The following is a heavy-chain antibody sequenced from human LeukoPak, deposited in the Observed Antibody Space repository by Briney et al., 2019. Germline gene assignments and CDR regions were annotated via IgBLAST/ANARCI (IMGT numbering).Heavy chain of an antibody. CDR2: IYYSGST. D-gene: IGHD6-6*01. CDR3: ARGGIAARRYYFDY. CDR1: GDSMSNGGYF. Sequence: SETLSLTCTVSGDSMSNGGYFWSYIRQHPGKGLECIGYIYYSGSTNYNPSLKSRVTISVDTSKNQFSLKLSSVTAADTAVYYCARGGIAARRYYFDYWGQGTLVTVSS. V-gene: IGHV4-61*08. J-gene: IGHJ4*02.